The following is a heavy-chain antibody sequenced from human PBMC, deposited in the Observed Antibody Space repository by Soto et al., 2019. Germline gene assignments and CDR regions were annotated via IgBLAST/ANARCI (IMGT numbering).Heavy chain of an antibody. CDR2: INHSGST. J-gene: IGHJ6*02. V-gene: IGHV4-34*01. CDR1: GGSFSGYY. Sequence: SETLSLTCAVYGGSFSGYYWTWIRQPPGTGLEWIGEINHSGSTNYNPSLKSRVTISVDTSKNQFSLKLSSVTAADTAVYYCARLGGGITIFGVDSFYYYGMDVWGQGTTVTVSS. CDR3: ARLGGGITIFGVDSFYYYGMDV. D-gene: IGHD3-3*01.